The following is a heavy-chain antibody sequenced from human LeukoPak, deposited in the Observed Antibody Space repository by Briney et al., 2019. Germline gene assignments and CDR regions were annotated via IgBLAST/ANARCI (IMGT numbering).Heavy chain of an antibody. CDR2: ISYDGSNK. CDR1: GFTFSSYG. J-gene: IGHJ4*02. CDR3: ASSTGTTPNFDY. V-gene: IGHV3-30*03. Sequence: GGSLRLSCAASGFTFSSYGMHWVRQAPGKGLEWVAVISYDGSNKYYADSVKGRFTISRDNSKNTLYLQMNSLRAEDTAVYYCASSTGTTPNFDYWGQGTLVTVSS. D-gene: IGHD1-1*01.